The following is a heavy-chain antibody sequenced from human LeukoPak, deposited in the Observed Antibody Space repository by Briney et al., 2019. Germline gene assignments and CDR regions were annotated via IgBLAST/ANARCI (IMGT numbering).Heavy chain of an antibody. Sequence: ASVKVSCKASGYTFTGYYMHWVRQAPGQGLVWMGWINPNSGGTNYAQKFQGRVTMTRDTSISTAYMELSRLRSDDTAVYYCARIIAVAGNYYYYYMDVWGKGTTVTVSS. CDR3: ARIIAVAGNYYYYYMDV. V-gene: IGHV1-2*02. CDR2: INPNSGGT. CDR1: GYTFTGYY. J-gene: IGHJ6*03. D-gene: IGHD6-19*01.